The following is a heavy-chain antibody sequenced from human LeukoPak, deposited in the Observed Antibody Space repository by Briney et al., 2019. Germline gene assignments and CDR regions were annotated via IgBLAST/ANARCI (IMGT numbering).Heavy chain of an antibody. Sequence: GGSLRLSCAASGFTFSSYGMHWVRQAPGKGLEWVAVISYDGSNKYYADSVKGRFTISRDNSKNTLYLQMNSLRAEDTAVYYCARNHKGGYSYVLDYWGQGTLVTVSS. V-gene: IGHV3-30*03. D-gene: IGHD5-18*01. CDR1: GFTFSSYG. CDR3: ARNHKGGYSYVLDY. CDR2: ISYDGSNK. J-gene: IGHJ4*02.